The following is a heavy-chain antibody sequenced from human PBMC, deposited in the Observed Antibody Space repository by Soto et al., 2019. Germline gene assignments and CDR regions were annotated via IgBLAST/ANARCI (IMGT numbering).Heavy chain of an antibody. Sequence: SETLSLTCAVYGGSFSGYYWSWIRQPPGKGLEWIGEINHSESTNYNPSLKSRVNISVDTSKNQFSLKMSSVTAADTAVYYCARADCSSTSCYRVRYYYYGMDVWGQGTTVTVSS. J-gene: IGHJ6*02. CDR3: ARADCSSTSCYRVRYYYYGMDV. CDR2: INHSEST. V-gene: IGHV4-34*01. CDR1: GGSFSGYY. D-gene: IGHD2-2*01.